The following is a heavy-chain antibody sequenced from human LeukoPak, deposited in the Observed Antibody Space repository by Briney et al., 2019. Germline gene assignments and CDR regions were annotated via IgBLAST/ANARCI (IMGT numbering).Heavy chain of an antibody. V-gene: IGHV1-46*03. D-gene: IGHD2-2*01. CDR1: GYTFTSYY. Sequence: ASVKVSYKASGYTFTSYYMHRVRQAPGQGLEWMGIINPSGGSTSYAQKVQGRVTMTRDTSTSTVYMELSSLRSEDTAVYSCARAAYQLPHQYWGQGTLVTVSS. J-gene: IGHJ4*02. CDR2: INPSGGST. CDR3: ARAAYQLPHQY.